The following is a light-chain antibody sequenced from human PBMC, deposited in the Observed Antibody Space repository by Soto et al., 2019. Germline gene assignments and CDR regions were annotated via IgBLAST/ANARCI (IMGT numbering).Light chain of an antibody. Sequence: QSVLAQPASVSGSPGQSITISCTGTSXFVGRFILVSWYQQHPGKAPKVMISEGHRRPSGVPDRFSGSTSVNSASLTISGLQADDEAHYYCCLYIGATTYVFGTGPKVNVL. J-gene: IGLJ1*01. CDR1: SXFVGRFIL. V-gene: IGLV2-23*01. CDR2: EGH. CDR3: CLYIGATTYV.